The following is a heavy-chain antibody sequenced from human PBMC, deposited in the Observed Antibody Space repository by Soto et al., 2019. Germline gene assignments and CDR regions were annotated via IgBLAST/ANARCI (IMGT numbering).Heavy chain of an antibody. J-gene: IGHJ6*02. Sequence: SGKVCGKATGDTFRSYSINWVRESPGQGLEWMGGIVPIFGTTVYAPRLQGRLTITADGPTSTSYIELSGLTFEDSAVYYCAANSLGGGSQGDVWGQVSTVTV. CDR2: IVPIFGTT. CDR3: AANSLGGGSQGDV. CDR1: GDTFRSYS. D-gene: IGHD3-10*01. V-gene: IGHV1-69*01.